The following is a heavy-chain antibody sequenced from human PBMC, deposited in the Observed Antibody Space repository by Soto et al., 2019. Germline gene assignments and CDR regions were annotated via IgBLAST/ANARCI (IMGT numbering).Heavy chain of an antibody. CDR3: ARAVVVAATREYYYYYYGMDV. J-gene: IGHJ6*02. CDR1: GGSISSGGYY. Sequence: SETLSLTCTVSGGSISSGGYYWSWIRQHPGKGLEWIGYIYYSGSTYYNPSLKSRVTISVDTSKNQFSLKLSSVTAADTAVYYCARAVVVAATREYYYYYYGMDVWGQGTTVTGSS. V-gene: IGHV4-31*03. D-gene: IGHD2-15*01. CDR2: IYYSGST.